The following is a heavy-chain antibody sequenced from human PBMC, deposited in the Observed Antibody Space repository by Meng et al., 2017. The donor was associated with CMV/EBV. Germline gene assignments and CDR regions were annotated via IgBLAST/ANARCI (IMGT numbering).Heavy chain of an antibody. CDR1: GFTFSSYA. CDR3: AKRPFSYSSSPY. Sequence: GEPLKISCAASGFTFSSYAMSWVRQAPGKGLEWVSAISGSGGSTYYADSVKGRFTISRDNSKNTLYLQMNSLRAEDTAVYYCAKRPFSYSSSPYWGQGTLVTVSS. V-gene: IGHV3-23*01. J-gene: IGHJ4*02. CDR2: ISGSGGST. D-gene: IGHD6-6*01.